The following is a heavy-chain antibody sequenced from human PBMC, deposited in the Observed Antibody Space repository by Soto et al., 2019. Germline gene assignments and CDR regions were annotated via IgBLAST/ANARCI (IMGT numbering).Heavy chain of an antibody. V-gene: IGHV3-23*01. D-gene: IGHD3-3*01. J-gene: IGHJ4*02. CDR2: ISGSGGST. CDR3: AKSPSRDFWRDKNYYFDY. CDR1: GFTFSSYA. Sequence: GGSLRLSCAASGFTFSSYAMSWVRQAPGKGLEWVSAISGSGGSTYYADSVKGRFTISRDNSKNTLYLQMNSLRAEDTAVYYCAKSPSRDFWRDKNYYFDYWGQGTLVTVSS.